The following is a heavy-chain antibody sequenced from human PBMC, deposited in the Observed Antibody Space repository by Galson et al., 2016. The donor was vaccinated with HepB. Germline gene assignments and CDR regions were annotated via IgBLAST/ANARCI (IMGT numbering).Heavy chain of an antibody. Sequence: SLRLSCAASGFIFSDYYMGWIRQAPGKGLEWVSYISSSSSYMNYADSVKGRFTISRDNAKNSLYLQMNSLRAEDTAVYYCARDLSVHYDSSGYYMEDSWGQGTLVTVSS. CDR2: ISSSSSYM. D-gene: IGHD3-22*01. CDR1: GFIFSDYY. CDR3: ARDLSVHYDSSGYYMEDS. J-gene: IGHJ4*02. V-gene: IGHV3-11*06.